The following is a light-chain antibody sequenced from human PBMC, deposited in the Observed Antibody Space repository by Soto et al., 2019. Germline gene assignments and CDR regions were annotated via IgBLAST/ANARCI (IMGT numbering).Light chain of an antibody. CDR2: HAS. J-gene: IGKJ1*01. Sequence: DIQMTQAPSTLPASVGDRVTITCRASQSISTWLAWYQQKPGTAPKLLIYHASTLESGVPSRFSGSGSGTEFTLTISSLQPDDFATYYCQQYHSYSFGQGTKLDIK. CDR1: QSISTW. CDR3: QQYHSYS. V-gene: IGKV1-5*01.